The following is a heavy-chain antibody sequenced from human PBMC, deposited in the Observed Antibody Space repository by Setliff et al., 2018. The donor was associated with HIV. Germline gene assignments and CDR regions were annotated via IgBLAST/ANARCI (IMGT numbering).Heavy chain of an antibody. D-gene: IGHD2-2*01. CDR3: ARKDGVGYCDSNSCYGIGPIDF. J-gene: IGHJ4*02. CDR1: GYSFSDYY. V-gene: IGHV1-2*02. Sequence: ASVQVSCKASGYSFSDYYIHWVRQAPGHGFQWMGWISPKYGGTNYAQNFQGRVTMTRDTSISTAYMELSSLGSDDTAVYFCARKDGVGYCDSNSCYGIGPIDFWGQGSLVTVSS. CDR2: ISPKYGGT.